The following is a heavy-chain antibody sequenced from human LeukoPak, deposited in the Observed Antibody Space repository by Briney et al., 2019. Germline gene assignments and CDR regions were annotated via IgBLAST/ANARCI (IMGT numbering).Heavy chain of an antibody. D-gene: IGHD6-19*01. Sequence: GGSLRLSCAASGFTFSSYAMSWVRQAPGKGLVWVSRISSDGSIINYADSVKGRFTISRDNAKNTLYLQMNSLRVEDTAVYYCARPAVAGLRAGGYDYWGQGTLVTVSS. CDR3: ARPAVAGLRAGGYDY. CDR2: ISSDGSII. CDR1: GFTFSSYA. V-gene: IGHV3-74*01. J-gene: IGHJ4*02.